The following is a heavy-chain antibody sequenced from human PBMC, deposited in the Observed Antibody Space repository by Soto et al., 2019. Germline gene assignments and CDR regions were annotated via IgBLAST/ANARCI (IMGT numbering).Heavy chain of an antibody. Sequence: GGSLILSCAASGFTFSSYGMHWVRQAPGKGLEWVAVISYDGSNKYYADSVKGRFTISRDDSKNTLYLQMNSLRAEDTAVYYCAKGGGSGYYQDYFDYWGQGTLVTGSS. CDR3: AKGGGSGYYQDYFDY. CDR1: GFTFSSYG. J-gene: IGHJ4*02. CDR2: ISYDGSNK. D-gene: IGHD3-3*01. V-gene: IGHV3-30*18.